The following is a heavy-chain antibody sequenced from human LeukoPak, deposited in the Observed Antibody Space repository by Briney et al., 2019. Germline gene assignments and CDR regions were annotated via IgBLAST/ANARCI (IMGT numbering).Heavy chain of an antibody. J-gene: IGHJ4*02. CDR1: GGSISSYY. D-gene: IGHD3-22*01. CDR3: ARQTDSSGYYCFDY. CDR2: IYYSGST. V-gene: IGHV4-59*08. Sequence: PSETLSLTCTVSGGSISSYYWSWIRQPPGKGLEWIGYIYYSGSTNYNPSLKSRVTISVDTSKNQFSLKLSSVTAADTAVYYCARQTDSSGYYCFDYWGQGTLVTVSS.